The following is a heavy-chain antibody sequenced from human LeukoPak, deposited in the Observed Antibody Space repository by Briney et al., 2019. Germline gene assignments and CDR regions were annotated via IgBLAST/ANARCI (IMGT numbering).Heavy chain of an antibody. Sequence: PSETLSLTCAVYGGSFSGYYWSWIRQPPGKGLEGIGEINHSGSTNYNPSLKSRVTISVDTSKNQFSLKLSSVTAADTAVYYCARRGMVRGVTNWFDPWGQGTLVTVSS. V-gene: IGHV4-34*01. D-gene: IGHD3-10*01. CDR1: GGSFSGYY. CDR2: INHSGST. J-gene: IGHJ5*02. CDR3: ARRGMVRGVTNWFDP.